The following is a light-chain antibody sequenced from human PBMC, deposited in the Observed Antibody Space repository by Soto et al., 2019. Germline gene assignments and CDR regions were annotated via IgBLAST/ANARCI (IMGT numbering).Light chain of an antibody. Sequence: QSVLTQPPSASGSPGQSVTISCTGTSSDVGGYNYVSWYQQHPGKAPKLMIYEVSKRLSGVPDRFSGSKSGNTASLTVSGLQAEDEADYYCSSYAGSNNVYVFGTGTKVTVL. CDR1: SSDVGGYNY. J-gene: IGLJ1*01. CDR2: EVS. V-gene: IGLV2-8*01. CDR3: SSYAGSNNVYV.